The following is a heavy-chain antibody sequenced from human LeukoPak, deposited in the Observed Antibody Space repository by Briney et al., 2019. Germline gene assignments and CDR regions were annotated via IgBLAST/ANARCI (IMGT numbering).Heavy chain of an antibody. CDR2: IYVGDSDT. CDR3: ARCGHYDAYRV. D-gene: IGHD2-21*02. Sequence: GESLKISCKGSGHTFSISWIGWVRQKPGEGLEWMGIIYVGDSDTRYNPSFQGQVTISADRSTSTAYLQWSSLKSSDTAIYYCARCGHYDAYRVWGQGTLVSVSS. J-gene: IGHJ3*01. CDR1: GHTFSISW. V-gene: IGHV5-51*01.